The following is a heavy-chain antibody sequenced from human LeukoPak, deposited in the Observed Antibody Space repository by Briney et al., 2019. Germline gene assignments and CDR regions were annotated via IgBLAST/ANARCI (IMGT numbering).Heavy chain of an antibody. J-gene: IGHJ6*02. CDR2: INPNSGGT. D-gene: IGHD3-3*01. CDR1: GYTFTGYY. V-gene: IGHV1-2*02. CDR3: ARVLYYDFWSGYRPNYYYGMDV. Sequence: ASVKVSCKASGYTFTGYYMHWVRQAPGQGLERMGWINPNSGGTNYAQKFQGRVTMTRDTSTSTVYMELSSLRSEDTAVYYCARVLYYDFWSGYRPNYYYGMDVWGQGTTVTVSS.